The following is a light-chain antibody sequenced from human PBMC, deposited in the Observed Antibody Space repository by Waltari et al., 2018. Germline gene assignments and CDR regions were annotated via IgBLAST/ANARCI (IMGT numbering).Light chain of an antibody. CDR1: QSISSY. Sequence: DIQMTQSPSSLAASVGDRVPITCRASQSISSYVNWYQQKPGQAHKLLLYAASIFHSGVPSMFSGSGSGTDFTLNISSLQPEDFATYDCQQSYSTPCTFGPGTKVDIK. J-gene: IGKJ3*01. CDR3: QQSYSTPCT. V-gene: IGKV1-39*01. CDR2: AAS.